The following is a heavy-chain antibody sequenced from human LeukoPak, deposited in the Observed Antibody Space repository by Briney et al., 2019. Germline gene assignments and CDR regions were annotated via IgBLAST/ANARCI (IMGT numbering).Heavy chain of an antibody. CDR3: ARWAGVGTTGDAFDI. CDR2: INPNSGGT. Sequence: ASVKVSCKASGYTFTGYYMHWVRQAPGQGLEWMGWINPNSGGTNYAQKFQGRVTMTRDTSISTAYMELSSLISDDTAVYYCARWAGVGTTGDAFDIWGQGTMVTVSS. CDR1: GYTFTGYY. V-gene: IGHV1-2*02. D-gene: IGHD1-26*01. J-gene: IGHJ3*02.